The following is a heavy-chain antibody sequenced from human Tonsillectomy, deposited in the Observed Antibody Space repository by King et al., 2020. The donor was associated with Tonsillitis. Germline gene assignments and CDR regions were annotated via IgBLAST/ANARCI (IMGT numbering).Heavy chain of an antibody. CDR3: ARAQYSSSWFPLDP. Sequence: VQLQESGPGLVKPSQTLSLTCTVSSGSISGDGYYWNWIRQHTGRGLEWIGYISYSGSTYYNPSLQSRVTISVETSKNQFSLKLSSVTAADTAVYYCARAQYSSSWFPLDPWGQGTLVSVSS. CDR1: SGSISGDGYY. D-gene: IGHD6-13*01. CDR2: ISYSGST. J-gene: IGHJ5*02. V-gene: IGHV4-31*03.